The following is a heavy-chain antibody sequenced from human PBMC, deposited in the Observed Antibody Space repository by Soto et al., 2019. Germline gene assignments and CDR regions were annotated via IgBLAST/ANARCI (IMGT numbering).Heavy chain of an antibody. CDR1: GYTFTSYD. J-gene: IGHJ4*02. CDR2: MSPNSGKT. CDR3: ARTYGTVPHDF. D-gene: IGHD2-2*01. V-gene: IGHV1-8*01. Sequence: QVQLVQSGAEVKKPGASVKVSCKASGYTFTSYDINWVRQATGQGLEWMGWMSPNSGKTGYAQKFQGGVTLTRDTSIGTAYMELSSLRSEDTAVYYCARTYGTVPHDFWGQGTLVTVSS.